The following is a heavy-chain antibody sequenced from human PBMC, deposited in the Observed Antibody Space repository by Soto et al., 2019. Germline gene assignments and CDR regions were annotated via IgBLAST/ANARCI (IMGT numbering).Heavy chain of an antibody. CDR3: ARDGEGLDY. J-gene: IGHJ4*02. V-gene: IGHV3-33*01. CDR1: GFTFSSYG. CDR2: IWYDGSNK. D-gene: IGHD3-10*01. Sequence: QVQLVESGGGVVQPGRSLRLSCAASGFTFSSYGMHWVRQAPGKGLEWVAVIWYDGSNKYYADSVKGRFTISRDNSKNTLYLQMNSLRAEDTAVSYCARDGEGLDYWGQGTLVTVSS.